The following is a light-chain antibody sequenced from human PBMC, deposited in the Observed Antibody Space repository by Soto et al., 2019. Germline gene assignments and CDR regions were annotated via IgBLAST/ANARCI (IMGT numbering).Light chain of an antibody. V-gene: IGLV2-23*02. CDR3: CSFAGSSTYV. J-gene: IGLJ1*01. CDR2: EVS. Sequence: QSALTQPASVSGSPGQSITISCTGTSSDVGSYDLVSWYQHHPGKAPKLMIYEVSKRPSGVSNRFSGSKSDNTASLTISGLQAEEEADYCCCSFAGSSTYVFGTGTKLTVL. CDR1: SSDVGSYDL.